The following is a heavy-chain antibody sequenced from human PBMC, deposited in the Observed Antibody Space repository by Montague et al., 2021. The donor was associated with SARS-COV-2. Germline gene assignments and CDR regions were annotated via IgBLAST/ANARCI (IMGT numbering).Heavy chain of an antibody. CDR1: GTSVNSGDYF. CDR3: AKEGGKQVFDQ. V-gene: IGHV4-61*02. Sequence: TLSLTCTVSGTSVNSGDYFWIWLRPPVGETLVWDVRIYSSGSSTSNLSLQRRVTMSLVASKNQFSLRLSSATASDTAIYYCAKEGGKQVFDQWGQGTLVTVSS. CDR2: IYSSGSS. D-gene: IGHD1-14*01. J-gene: IGHJ4*02.